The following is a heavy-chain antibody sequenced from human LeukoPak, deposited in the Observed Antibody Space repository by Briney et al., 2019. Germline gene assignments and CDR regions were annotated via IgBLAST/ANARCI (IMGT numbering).Heavy chain of an antibody. V-gene: IGHV4-31*03. CDR2: IYYSGST. CDR3: AREVPWSGDRYYFDY. Sequence: SETLSLTCTVSGGSISSGGYYWSWIRQHPGKGLEWIGYIYYSGSTYYNPSLKSRVTISVDTSKNQFSLKLRSVTAADTAVYYCAREVPWSGDRYYFDYWGQGTLVTVSS. CDR1: GGSISSGGYY. J-gene: IGHJ4*02. D-gene: IGHD3-3*01.